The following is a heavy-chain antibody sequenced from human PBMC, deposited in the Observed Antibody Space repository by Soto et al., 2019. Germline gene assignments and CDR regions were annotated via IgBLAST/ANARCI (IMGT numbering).Heavy chain of an antibody. Sequence: ASVKDSCKASGYTFTSYDINWVRQATGQGLEWMGWMNPNSGNTAYAQKFQGRVTMTRNTSISTAYMELSSLRSEDTAVYYCAREREGSGFDPWGQGTLVTVSS. V-gene: IGHV1-8*01. CDR2: MNPNSGNT. CDR3: AREREGSGFDP. J-gene: IGHJ5*02. D-gene: IGHD1-26*01. CDR1: GYTFTSYD.